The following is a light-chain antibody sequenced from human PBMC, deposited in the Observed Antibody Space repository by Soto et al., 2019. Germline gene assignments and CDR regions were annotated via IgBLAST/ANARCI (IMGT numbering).Light chain of an antibody. CDR3: QSFDSSLTGWV. CDR1: SSNIGAGYD. V-gene: IGLV1-40*01. CDR2: ANT. Sequence: QDVVTQPPSVSGAPGQRVTISCTGSSSNIGAGYDVHWYQQLPGTAPTLLISANTDRPSGVPDRFSGSKSGTSASLAITGLQTEDEADYYCQSFDSSLTGWVFGGGTKVTVL. J-gene: IGLJ3*02.